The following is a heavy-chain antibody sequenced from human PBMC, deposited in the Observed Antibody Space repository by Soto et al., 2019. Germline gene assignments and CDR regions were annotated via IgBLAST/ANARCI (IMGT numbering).Heavy chain of an antibody. V-gene: IGHV1-69*01. J-gene: IGHJ4*02. D-gene: IGHD6-6*01. CDR3: AREGVGYSSSWGADY. Sequence: QVQLVQSGAEVKKPGSSVKVSCKASGGTFSSYAISWVRQAPGQGLEWMGGIIPIFGTANYAQKFQGRVTITADESTSTAYMELISLRSEDKAVYYCAREGVGYSSSWGADYWGQGTLVTVSS. CDR1: GGTFSSYA. CDR2: IIPIFGTA.